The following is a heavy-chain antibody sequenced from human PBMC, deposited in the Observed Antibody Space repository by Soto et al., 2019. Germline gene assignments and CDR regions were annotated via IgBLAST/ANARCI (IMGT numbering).Heavy chain of an antibody. CDR3: AKDIADQIELDY. CDR1: GYSVAGYY. V-gene: IGHV3-9*01. Sequence: GGSLRLSCAASGYSVAGYYMHWVRQAPGKGLEWVSAISWKSKSIAYTHSLKGRFTISRDNSKNSLYLQMNSLRAEDTALYYCAKDIADQIELDYWGQGTLVTVSS. D-gene: IGHD1-7*01. CDR2: ISWKSKSI. J-gene: IGHJ4*02.